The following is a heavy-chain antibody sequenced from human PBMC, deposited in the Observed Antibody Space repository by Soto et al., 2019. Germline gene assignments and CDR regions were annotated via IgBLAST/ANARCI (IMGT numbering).Heavy chain of an antibody. CDR1: GYSYTSYW. CDR3: VRRAEGRPGDGYYYVALDV. D-gene: IGHD6-6*01. CDR2: INPADSET. V-gene: IGHV5-51*01. Sequence: PGESLKISCKGSGYSYTSYWIGWVRQRPGRGLEWMGIINPADSETNYGPSFQGQVTISADRSTSTAFLQWSSLKASDTAMYYCVRRAEGRPGDGYYYVALDVWGQGTTVTVS. J-gene: IGHJ6*02.